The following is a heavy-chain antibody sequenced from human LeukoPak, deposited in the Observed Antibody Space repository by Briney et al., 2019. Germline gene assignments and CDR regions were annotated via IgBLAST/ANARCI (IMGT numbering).Heavy chain of an antibody. CDR2: INPNSGGT. Sequence: ASVKVSCKASGYTFTGYYMHWVRQAPGQGLEWMGWINPNSGGTNYAQKFQGRVTMTRDTSISTAYMELSRLRSDDTAVYYCARPRLRSGDSWFDPWGQGTLVTVSS. J-gene: IGHJ5*02. D-gene: IGHD5/OR15-5a*01. V-gene: IGHV1-2*02. CDR3: ARPRLRSGDSWFDP. CDR1: GYTFTGYY.